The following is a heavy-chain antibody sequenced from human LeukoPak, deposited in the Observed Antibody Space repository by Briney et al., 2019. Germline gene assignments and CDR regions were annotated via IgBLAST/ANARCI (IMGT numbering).Heavy chain of an antibody. V-gene: IGHV3-7*03. CDR3: ARNGYSSSWADAFDI. D-gene: IGHD6-13*01. CDR2: IKQDGSEK. J-gene: IGHJ3*02. CDR1: GFTFSNYW. Sequence: AGGSLRLSCAASGFTFSNYWMSWVRQAPGKGPEWVANIKQDGSEKYYVDSVKGRFTISRDNAKNSLYLQMDSLRAEDTAVYYCARNGYSSSWADAFDIWGQGTVVTVSS.